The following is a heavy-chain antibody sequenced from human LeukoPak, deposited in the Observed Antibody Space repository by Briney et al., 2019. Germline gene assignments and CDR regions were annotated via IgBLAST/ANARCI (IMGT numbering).Heavy chain of an antibody. CDR2: IYTSGST. J-gene: IGHJ5*02. D-gene: IGHD6-19*01. CDR3: ARAELGYSSGWYGSWFDP. Sequence: PSETLSLTCTVSGGSISSYYWSWIRQPAGKGLEWIGRIYTSGSTNYNPSLKSRVTMSVDTSKNQFSLKLSSVTAADTAVYYCARAELGYSSGWYGSWFDPWGQGTLVTVSS. CDR1: GGSISSYY. V-gene: IGHV4-4*07.